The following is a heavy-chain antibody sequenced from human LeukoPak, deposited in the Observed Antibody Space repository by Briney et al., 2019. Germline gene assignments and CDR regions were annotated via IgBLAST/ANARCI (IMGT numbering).Heavy chain of an antibody. D-gene: IGHD3-16*01. CDR3: ARDPSYPSYPTHPDV. Sequence: GGSLRLSCAASGFTFSSYGMHWVRQAPGKGLEWVAVIWYDGSNKYYADSVKGRFTISRDNSKNTLYLQMNSLRAEDTAVYYCARDPSYPSYPTHPDVWGQGTTVTVSS. CDR1: GFTFSSYG. J-gene: IGHJ6*02. CDR2: IWYDGSNK. V-gene: IGHV3-33*01.